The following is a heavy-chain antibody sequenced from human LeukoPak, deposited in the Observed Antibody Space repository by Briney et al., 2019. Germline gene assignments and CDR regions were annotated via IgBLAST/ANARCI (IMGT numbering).Heavy chain of an antibody. CDR2: IYYSGNT. Sequence: SETLSLTCTVSGDSISSSSYYWGWIRQPPGKGLEWIGSIYYSGNTYYNPSLKSRVTISVDTSKNQFSLKLSSVTAADPAVYYCARGLSSRAWFPIWGQGTMVTVSS. CDR3: ARGLSSRAWFPI. D-gene: IGHD3-10*01. V-gene: IGHV4-39*07. CDR1: GDSISSSSYY. J-gene: IGHJ3*02.